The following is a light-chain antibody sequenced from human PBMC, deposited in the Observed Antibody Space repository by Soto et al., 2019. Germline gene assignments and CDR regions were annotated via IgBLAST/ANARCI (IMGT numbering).Light chain of an antibody. CDR2: GAS. Sequence: EIVLTQSPGTLSLSPGERATLSCRASQSVSSNYLAWYQHKPGQAPRLLIYGASSRATGIPDRFSGSGSGTDFTLTISRLEPEDFAVYYCQQYVNSRALTFGGGTKVEIK. J-gene: IGKJ4*01. CDR1: QSVSSNY. CDR3: QQYVNSRALT. V-gene: IGKV3-20*01.